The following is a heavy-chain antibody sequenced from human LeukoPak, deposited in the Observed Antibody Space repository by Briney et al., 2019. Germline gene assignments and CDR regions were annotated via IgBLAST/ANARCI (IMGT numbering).Heavy chain of an antibody. CDR2: TYYRSKWYN. J-gene: IGHJ5*02. V-gene: IGHV6-1*01. D-gene: IGHD3-22*01. Sequence: SQTLSLTCAISGDSVSSNSAAWNWIRQSPSRGLEWLGRTYYRSKWYNDYAVSVKSRITINPDTSKNQFSLQLNSVTPEDTAVYYWERDSDQPFYYYDSSGQTCFAPWGKETLVTVSS. CDR1: GDSVSSNSAA. CDR3: ERDSDQPFYYYDSSGQTCFAP.